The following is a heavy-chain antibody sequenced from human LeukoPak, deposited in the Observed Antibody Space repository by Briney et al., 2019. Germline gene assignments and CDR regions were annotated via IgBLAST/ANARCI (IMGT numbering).Heavy chain of an antibody. J-gene: IGHJ4*02. CDR3: ARDIKGYNRDYSLDY. D-gene: IGHD5-24*01. V-gene: IGHV1-18*01. CDR1: GHTFTSYG. CDR2: ISAYNGST. Sequence: ASVKVSCKASGHTFTSYGISWVRQAPGQGLEWMGWISAYNGSTNYAQKLQGRVTMTTDTSTSTAYMELRSLRSDDTAVYYCARDIKGYNRDYSLDYWGQGTLVTVSS.